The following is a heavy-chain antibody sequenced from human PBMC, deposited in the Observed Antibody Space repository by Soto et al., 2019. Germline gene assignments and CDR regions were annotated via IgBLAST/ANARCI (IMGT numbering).Heavy chain of an antibody. Sequence: QVQLQESGPGLAKPSGTLSLTCAVSGGSISSSHWWTWVRQSPGKGREYIGEISHSGTSNSNPSLKSRVTLSVDRSKNHFSLTLTSVTAADTAVYYCARVVLSITRGAFDAWGQGTPVIVSS. D-gene: IGHD1-20*01. CDR3: ARVVLSITRGAFDA. V-gene: IGHV4-4*02. CDR2: ISHSGTS. CDR1: GGSISSSHW. J-gene: IGHJ3*01.